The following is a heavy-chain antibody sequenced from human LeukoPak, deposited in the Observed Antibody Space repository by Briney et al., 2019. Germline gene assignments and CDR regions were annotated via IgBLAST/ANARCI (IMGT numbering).Heavy chain of an antibody. CDR2: IYTSGST. Sequence: SETLSLTCTVSGGSISNGSYYWSWIRQPAGKGLEWIGRIYTSGSTNYNPSLKGRVTISVDTSKNQFSLKLSSVTAADTAVYYCARGLSRRYIVVVPAASNWFDPWGQGTLVTVSS. V-gene: IGHV4-61*02. D-gene: IGHD2-2*01. J-gene: IGHJ5*02. CDR3: ARGLSRRYIVVVPAASNWFDP. CDR1: GGSISNGSYY.